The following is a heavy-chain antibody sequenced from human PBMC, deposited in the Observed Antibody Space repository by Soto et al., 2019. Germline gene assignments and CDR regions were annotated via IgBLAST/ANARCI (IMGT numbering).Heavy chain of an antibody. D-gene: IGHD3-9*01. CDR3: ASARYFDWLYPDYYGMDV. Sequence: KASETLSLTCTVSGGSISSGGYYWSWIRQHPGKGLEWIGYIYYSGSTYYNPSLKSRVTISVDTSKNQFSLKLSSVTAADTAVYYCASARYFDWLYPDYYGMDVWGQGTTVTVSS. CDR1: GGSISSGGYY. J-gene: IGHJ6*02. CDR2: IYYSGST. V-gene: IGHV4-31*03.